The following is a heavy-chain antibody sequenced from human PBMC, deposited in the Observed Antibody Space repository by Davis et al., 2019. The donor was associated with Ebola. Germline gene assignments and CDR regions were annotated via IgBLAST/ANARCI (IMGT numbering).Heavy chain of an antibody. J-gene: IGHJ2*01. V-gene: IGHV3-21*01. CDR3: VRDPALVVTGGGWFFGL. CDR1: GFVFSTYT. D-gene: IGHD2-21*02. Sequence: GESLKISCAASGFVFSTYTMNWVRQAPGKGLEWVSSITSGSSYIYYADSVKGRFTVSRDNAKNSLYLQMNSLRADDTAVYYCVRDPALVVTGGGWFFGLWGRGTLVTVSS. CDR2: ITSGSSYI.